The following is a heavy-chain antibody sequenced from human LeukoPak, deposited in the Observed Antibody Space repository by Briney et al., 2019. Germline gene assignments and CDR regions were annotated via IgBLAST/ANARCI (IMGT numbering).Heavy chain of an antibody. J-gene: IGHJ4*02. CDR3: AAQGIAAD. D-gene: IGHD6-13*01. V-gene: IGHV3-9*01. CDR2: ISWNSGTI. Sequence: PGGSLRLSCAASGFTFDDYAMHWVRQTPGKGLEWVSGISWNSGTIAYADFVKGRFTISRDNAKNSLYLQMNSLRAEDSALYYCAAQGIAADWGQGTLVTVSS. CDR1: GFTFDDYA.